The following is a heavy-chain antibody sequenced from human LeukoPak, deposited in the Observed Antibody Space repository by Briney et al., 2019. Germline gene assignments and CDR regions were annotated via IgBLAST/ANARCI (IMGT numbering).Heavy chain of an antibody. CDR3: ARAPAGTLDF. CDR2: IRGTGDSP. J-gene: IGHJ4*02. CDR1: GYTFASYG. V-gene: IGHV1-18*01. Sequence: ASVKVSCKASGYTFASYGISWVRQAPGQGLEWVGLIRGTGDSPDYAQKFQGRVTVTCDTSTNTLYLELRSLKLEDTAVYYCARAPAGTLDFWGQGTLVTVSS.